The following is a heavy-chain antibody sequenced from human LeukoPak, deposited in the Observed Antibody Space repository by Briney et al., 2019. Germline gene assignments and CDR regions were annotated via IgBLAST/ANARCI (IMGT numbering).Heavy chain of an antibody. J-gene: IGHJ5*02. V-gene: IGHV4-59*01. Sequence: SETLSLTCTVSGGSISSYYWSWIRQPPGKGLEWIGYIYYSGSTNYNPSLKSRVTISVDTSKNQFSPKLSSVTAADTAVYYCARGLVLLWFGEFPWFDPWGQGTLVTVSS. CDR1: GGSISSYY. D-gene: IGHD3-10*01. CDR2: IYYSGST. CDR3: ARGLVLLWFGEFPWFDP.